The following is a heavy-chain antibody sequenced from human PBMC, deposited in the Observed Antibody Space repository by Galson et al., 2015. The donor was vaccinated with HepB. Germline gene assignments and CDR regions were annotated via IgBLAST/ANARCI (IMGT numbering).Heavy chain of an antibody. V-gene: IGHV3-48*01. CDR3: AREGTHCGDDCYWWFFDY. D-gene: IGHD2-21*01. CDR2: ISYTTDAI. J-gene: IGHJ4*02. Sequence: SLRLSCAASGFAFSGYNMNWVRQAPGKGLEWIAYISYTTDAIYYADSVKGRFTVSRDNAKNSLYLQMNSLRAEDTAVYYCAREGTHCGDDCYWWFFDYWGQGGLVTVSS. CDR1: GFAFSGYN.